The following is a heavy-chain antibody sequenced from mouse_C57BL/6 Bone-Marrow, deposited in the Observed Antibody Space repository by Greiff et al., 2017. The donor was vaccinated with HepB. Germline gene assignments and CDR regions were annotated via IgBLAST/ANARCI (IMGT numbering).Heavy chain of an antibody. J-gene: IGHJ2*01. Sequence: EVQLQESGPGLVNPSQSLSLPCSVTGYSITSGYYWNWIRQFPGNKLEWMGYISYDGSNNYNPSLKNRISITRDTSKNQFFLKLNSVTTEDTATYYCARITTVVAHFDYWGQGTTLTASS. CDR2: ISYDGSN. CDR3: ARITTVVAHFDY. D-gene: IGHD1-1*01. V-gene: IGHV3-6*01. CDR1: GYSITSGYY.